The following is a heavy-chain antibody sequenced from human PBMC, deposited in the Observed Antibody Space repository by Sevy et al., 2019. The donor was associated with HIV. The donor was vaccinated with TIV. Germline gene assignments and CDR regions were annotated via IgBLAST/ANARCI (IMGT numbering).Heavy chain of an antibody. Sequence: GGSLRLSCAASGFTFSSYAMHWVRQAPGKGLEWVAVISYDGSNKYYADSVKGRFTISRDNSKNTLYLQMNSLKAEDTAGDYCARGRVGGTKPYCSGGSCYYPAALDIWGQGTMVTVSS. CDR1: GFTFSSYA. V-gene: IGHV3-30-3*01. D-gene: IGHD2-15*01. J-gene: IGHJ3*02. CDR2: ISYDGSNK. CDR3: ARGRVGGTKPYCSGGSCYYPAALDI.